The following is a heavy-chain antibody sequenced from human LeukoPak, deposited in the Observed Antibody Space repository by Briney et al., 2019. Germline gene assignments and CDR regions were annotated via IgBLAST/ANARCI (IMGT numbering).Heavy chain of an antibody. D-gene: IGHD5-12*01. CDR3: ARGGYSGSTLYFDT. Sequence: SETLSLTCAVYGGSFSGYYWSWIRQPPGKGLEWIGEINHSGSTNYNPSLKSRVTISVDTSKNQFSLRLSSVTAADTAVYYCARGGYSGSTLYFDTWGQGTLVTVSS. CDR1: GGSFSGYY. J-gene: IGHJ4*02. V-gene: IGHV4-34*01. CDR2: INHSGST.